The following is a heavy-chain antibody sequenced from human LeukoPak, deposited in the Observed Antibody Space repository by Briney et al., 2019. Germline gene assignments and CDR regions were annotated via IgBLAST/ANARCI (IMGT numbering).Heavy chain of an antibody. Sequence: SVKVSCKASGGTFSSYAISWVRQAPGQGLEWMGRIIPILGIANYAQKFQGRVTITADKSTSTAYMELSSLRSEDTAVYYCARDYQQQLVGYFDYWGQGTLVTVSS. CDR2: IIPILGIA. D-gene: IGHD6-13*01. J-gene: IGHJ4*02. CDR1: GGTFSSYA. CDR3: ARDYQQQLVGYFDY. V-gene: IGHV1-69*04.